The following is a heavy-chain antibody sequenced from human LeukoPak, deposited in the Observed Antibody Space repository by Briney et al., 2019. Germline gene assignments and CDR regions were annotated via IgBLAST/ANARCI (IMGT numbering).Heavy chain of an antibody. CDR2: IHFSGSI. Sequence: SETLSLTCTVSGASISGTSYYWTWTRQHPGEGLEWLGFIHFSGSIYYNPSLSSRLIISADTSKNQMSLKLSSVTAADTAVYYCAAGGDTAKGGEYGGQGAQVTVSS. D-gene: IGHD5-18*01. CDR3: AAGGDTAKGGEY. J-gene: IGHJ4*02. V-gene: IGHV4-31*03. CDR1: GASISGTSYY.